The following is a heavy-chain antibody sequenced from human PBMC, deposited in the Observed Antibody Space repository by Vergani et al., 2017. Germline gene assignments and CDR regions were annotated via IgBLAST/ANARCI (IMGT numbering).Heavy chain of an antibody. V-gene: IGHV3-21*01. D-gene: IGHD3-22*01. CDR3: ARDSLSLDYYDSSGPISN. Sequence: EVQLVESGGGLVKPGGSLRLSCAASGFTFSSYSMNWVRQVPGKGLEWVSSISSSGSYIYYADSVKGRFTISRDNAKNSLYLQMNSLRAEDTAVYYCARDSLSLDYYDSSGPISNWGQGTLVTVSS. CDR2: ISSSGSYI. J-gene: IGHJ4*02. CDR1: GFTFSSYS.